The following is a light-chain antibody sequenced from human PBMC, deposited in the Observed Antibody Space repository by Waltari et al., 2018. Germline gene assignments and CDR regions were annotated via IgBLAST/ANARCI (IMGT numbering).Light chain of an antibody. V-gene: IGKV4-1*01. CDR2: WAS. CDR1: QSVLHSSNKKIY. CDR3: QQYYTTPFT. Sequence: DVAVTQSPDSLAVSLGERATINCKSSQSVLHSSNKKIYLAWYQQKPGQPPKLRIYWASTRASGVPDRFSGSGSGTDFTLTISSLQAEDVAVYDCQQYYTTPFTFGPGTKVDIK. J-gene: IGKJ3*01.